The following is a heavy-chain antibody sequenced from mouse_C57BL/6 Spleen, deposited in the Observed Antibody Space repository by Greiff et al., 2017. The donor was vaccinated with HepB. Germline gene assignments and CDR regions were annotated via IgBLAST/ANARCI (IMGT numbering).Heavy chain of an antibody. V-gene: IGHV1-22*01. J-gene: IGHJ2*01. CDR1: GYTFTDYN. CDR3: ARSSYSSLPDY. CDR2: INPNNGGT. Sequence: EVKLQESGPELVKPGASVKMSCKASGYTFTDYNMHWVKQSHGKSLEWIGYINPNNGGTSYNQKFKGKATLTVHKSSSTAYMELRSLTSEDSAVYYCARSSYSSLPDYWGQGTTLTVSS. D-gene: IGHD2-5*01.